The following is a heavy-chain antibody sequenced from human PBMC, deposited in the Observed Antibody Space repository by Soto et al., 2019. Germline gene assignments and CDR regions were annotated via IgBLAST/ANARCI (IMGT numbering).Heavy chain of an antibody. Sequence: GESLKISCEASGFPFSGYAMHWVRQAPGKGLEWVAVIYYNGGNKYYADSVKGRFTISRDNSKNTLFLQMNSLRAEDTAVYYCARDGCGGDCYSDYWGQGTLVTISS. D-gene: IGHD2-21*02. CDR2: IYYNGGNK. J-gene: IGHJ4*02. CDR1: GFPFSGYA. CDR3: ARDGCGGDCYSDY. V-gene: IGHV3-30-3*01.